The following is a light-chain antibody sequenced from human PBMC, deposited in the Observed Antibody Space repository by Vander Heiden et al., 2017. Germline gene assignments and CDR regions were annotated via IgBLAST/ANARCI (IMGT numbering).Light chain of an antibody. Sequence: DIQMTQSPSTLPASVGDRVTFTCRASQSIHYYLAWFQPKPGKAPNLLISNASNLESGVPSRFSGSGSGTEFTLTITRLQPDDFATYFCQQYHSPWTFGQGTKLE. CDR3: QQYHSPWT. J-gene: IGKJ1*01. CDR2: NAS. V-gene: IGKV1-5*01. CDR1: QSIHYY.